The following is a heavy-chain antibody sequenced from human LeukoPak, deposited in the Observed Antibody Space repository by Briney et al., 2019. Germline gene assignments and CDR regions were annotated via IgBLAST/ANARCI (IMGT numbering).Heavy chain of an antibody. V-gene: IGHV5-51*01. CDR3: ARHTVKDGGGYFDY. CDR1: GYSFTSYW. D-gene: IGHD3-16*01. Sequence: GESLKISCKGAGYSFTSYWIGWVRQMPGKGLEWMGIIYPGDSDTRYSPSFQAQVTISDDKSISTAYLHWTSLQASDTAMYYCARHTVKDGGGYFDYWGQGTLVTVSS. J-gene: IGHJ4*02. CDR2: IYPGDSDT.